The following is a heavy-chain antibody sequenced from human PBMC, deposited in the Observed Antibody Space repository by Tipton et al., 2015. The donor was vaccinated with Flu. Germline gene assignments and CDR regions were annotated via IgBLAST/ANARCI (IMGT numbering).Heavy chain of an antibody. J-gene: IGHJ5*01. CDR3: ARRSLTGYQSSPLDS. CDR2: IYPGDSAT. Sequence: QLVQSGAEVMKPGASVKVSCKASGYAFFAYHMHWVRQAPGQGLVWMGIIYPGDSATKYSPSFQGQVTMSADKSISTAYLQWSSLKASDPAMYYCARRSLTGYQSSPLDSWGQGTLVTVSS. CDR1: GYAFFAYH. D-gene: IGHD3-9*01. V-gene: IGHV5-51*01.